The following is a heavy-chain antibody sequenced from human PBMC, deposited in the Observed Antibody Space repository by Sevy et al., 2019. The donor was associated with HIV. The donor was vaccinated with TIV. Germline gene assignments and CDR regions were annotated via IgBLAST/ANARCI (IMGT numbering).Heavy chain of an antibody. CDR1: GFTFDDYA. CDR2: IGWNSGSI. D-gene: IGHD3-22*01. Sequence: GGSLRLSCAASGFTFDDYAMHWVRQAPGKGLEWVSGIGWNSGSIGYADSVKGRFPISRDNAKNSLYLQMNSLRAEDTALYYCAKDITMIVVDIVGAFDIWGQGTMVTVSS. CDR3: AKDITMIVVDIVGAFDI. V-gene: IGHV3-9*01. J-gene: IGHJ3*02.